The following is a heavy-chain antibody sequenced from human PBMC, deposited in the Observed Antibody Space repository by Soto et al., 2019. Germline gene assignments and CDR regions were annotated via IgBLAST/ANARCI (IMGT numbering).Heavy chain of an antibody. CDR2: INWDGDDT. CDR3: AKDTSWTIDY. J-gene: IGHJ4*02. Sequence: ESLRLSCAASGFTFEDDTMHWVRQAPGKGLEWVSMINWDGDDTFYADSVKGRFTISRDNGKSSLYLQMNSLRTEDTALYYCAKDTSWTIDYWGQGTLVTVSS. V-gene: IGHV3-43*01. D-gene: IGHD4-17*01. CDR1: GFTFEDDT.